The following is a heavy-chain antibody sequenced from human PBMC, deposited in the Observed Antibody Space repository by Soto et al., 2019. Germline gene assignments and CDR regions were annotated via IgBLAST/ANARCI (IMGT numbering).Heavy chain of an antibody. J-gene: IGHJ5*02. D-gene: IGHD2-2*01. CDR1: GGTVSSYA. CDR3: ARLTDCSSTSCYLPEQRWFDP. V-gene: IGHV1-69*13. Sequence: SVKVSCKASGGTVSSYAVSCVRQAPGQVLEWMGGIIPIFGTANYAQKFQGRVTITADESTSTAYMELSSLRSEDTAVYYCARLTDCSSTSCYLPEQRWFDPWGQGTLVTVSS. CDR2: IIPIFGTA.